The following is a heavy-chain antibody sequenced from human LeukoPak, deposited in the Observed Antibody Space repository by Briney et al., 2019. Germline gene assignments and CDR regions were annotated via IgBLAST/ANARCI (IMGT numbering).Heavy chain of an antibody. CDR1: GFTFSSYS. D-gene: IGHD6-19*01. CDR3: AKDRGSGWYYFDY. CDR2: ISSSSSTI. J-gene: IGHJ4*02. Sequence: PGGSLRLSCAASGFTFSSYSMNWVRQAPGKGLEWVSYISSSSSTIYYADSVKGRFTISRDNAKNSLYLQMNSLRAEDTALYYCAKDRGSGWYYFDYWGQGTLVTVSS. V-gene: IGHV3-48*04.